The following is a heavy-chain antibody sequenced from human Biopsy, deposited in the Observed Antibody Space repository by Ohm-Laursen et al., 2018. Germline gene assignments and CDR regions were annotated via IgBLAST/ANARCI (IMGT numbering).Heavy chain of an antibody. V-gene: IGHV3-43D*04. CDR3: ARSRGSSGIATIYYYGMDV. J-gene: IGHJ6*02. D-gene: IGHD3-10*01. Sequence: SLRLSCTASGFSVADYAMHWVRQVSGKGLEWVSFIGWDGANTYYGGSVKGRFTISRDNAKNSLYLQMNSLRAEDTAVYYCARSRGSSGIATIYYYGMDVWGQGTTVTVSS. CDR1: GFSVADYA. CDR2: IGWDGANT.